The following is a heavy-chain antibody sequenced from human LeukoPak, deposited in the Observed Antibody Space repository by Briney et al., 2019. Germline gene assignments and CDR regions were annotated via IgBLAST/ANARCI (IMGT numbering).Heavy chain of an antibody. D-gene: IGHD6-13*01. CDR1: GGSISSYY. J-gene: IGHJ4*02. CDR2: IYYSGST. Sequence: SETLSLTCTVSGGSISSYYWSWIRQPPGKGLEWIGYIYYSGSTNYNPSLKSRVTISVDTSKNQFSLKLSSVTAADTAVYYCARAYSPPQWSPFDYWGQGTLVTVSS. CDR3: ARAYSPPQWSPFDY. V-gene: IGHV4-59*12.